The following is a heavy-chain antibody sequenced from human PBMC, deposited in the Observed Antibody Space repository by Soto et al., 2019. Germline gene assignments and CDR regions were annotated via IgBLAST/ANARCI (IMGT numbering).Heavy chain of an antibody. J-gene: IGHJ6*02. Sequence: GGSLRLSCAASGFTFSSYSMNWVRQAPGKGLEWVSSISSSSSYIYYADSVKGRFTISRDNAKNSLYLQMNSLRAEDTAVYYCARSHGAILYGMDVWGQGTTVTVSS. CDR2: ISSSSSYI. D-gene: IGHD2-21*01. CDR3: ARSHGAILYGMDV. V-gene: IGHV3-21*01. CDR1: GFTFSSYS.